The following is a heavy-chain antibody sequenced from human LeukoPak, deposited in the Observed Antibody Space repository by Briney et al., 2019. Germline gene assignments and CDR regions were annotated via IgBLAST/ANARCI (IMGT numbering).Heavy chain of an antibody. Sequence: GGSPRLSCAASGFTVSGNHMSWVRQAPGKGLNWVSIIYSGGTTYYADSVKGRFTISRDNSKNTLYLQMNSLRAEDTAVYYCARDADYGGSPDAFDIWGRGTIVTVSS. J-gene: IGHJ3*02. V-gene: IGHV3-53*01. D-gene: IGHD4-23*01. CDR2: IYSGGTT. CDR3: ARDADYGGSPDAFDI. CDR1: GFTVSGNH.